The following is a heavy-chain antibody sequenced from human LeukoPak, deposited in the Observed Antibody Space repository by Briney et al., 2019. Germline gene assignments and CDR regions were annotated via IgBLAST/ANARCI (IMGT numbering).Heavy chain of an antibody. CDR1: GFTFSSYS. D-gene: IGHD6-6*01. J-gene: IGHJ4*02. CDR2: IKRDGREK. Sequence: GGSLRLSCAASGFTFSSYSMNWVRQAPGKGLEWVAYIKRDGREKDYVDSVKGRFTISRDNAKNSLYLQMNSLRAEDTALYYCARDLDPSSSPFPYYFDYWGQGTLVTVSS. V-gene: IGHV3-7*01. CDR3: ARDLDPSSSPFPYYFDY.